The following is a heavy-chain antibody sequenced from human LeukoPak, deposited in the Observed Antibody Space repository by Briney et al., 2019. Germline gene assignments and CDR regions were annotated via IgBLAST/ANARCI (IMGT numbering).Heavy chain of an antibody. CDR2: ISWNSGSI. Sequence: GRSLRLSCASSGFTFDDYAMHWIRQAPGKGLEWVSGISWNSGSISYADSVKGRFTITRDNAKNSLYLQMNSLRPEDTAFYYCAKDKDAYYDSLHYWGQGTLVTVSS. CDR1: GFTFDDYA. D-gene: IGHD3-22*01. V-gene: IGHV3-9*01. CDR3: AKDKDAYYDSLHY. J-gene: IGHJ4*02.